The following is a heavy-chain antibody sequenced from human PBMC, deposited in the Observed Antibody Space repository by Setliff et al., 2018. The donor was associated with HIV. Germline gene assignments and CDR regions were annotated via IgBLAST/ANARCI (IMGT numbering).Heavy chain of an antibody. J-gene: IGHJ3*02. V-gene: IGHV3-30*02. CDR2: IRFDGYNK. Sequence: PWGSLRLSCAASGFTFSNYGMNWVRQAPGKGLEWVAFIRFDGYNKYYADSVKGRFTISRDNSKNTLYLQMNSLGADDRAVYYCARWPREVAEMGGAFDSWGQGTMVTVSS. CDR1: GFTFSNYG. CDR3: ARWPREVAEMGGAFDS. D-gene: IGHD3-16*01.